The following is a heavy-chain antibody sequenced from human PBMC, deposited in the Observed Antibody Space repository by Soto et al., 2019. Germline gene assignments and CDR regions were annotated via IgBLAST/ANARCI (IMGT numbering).Heavy chain of an antibody. J-gene: IGHJ4*02. D-gene: IGHD2-21*01. CDR1: GFTFSDFA. Sequence: EVQLLESGGGSVHPGESLRLSCAASGFTFSDFAMAWVRQAPGQGLEWVSSASGSGSGTYYADSVKGRFTISRDNSKNTLVLHMTNLRAGDTALYFCAKGRPGVAAAPDYWGQGTLVTVSS. V-gene: IGHV3-23*01. CDR2: ASGSGSGT. CDR3: AKGRPGVAAAPDY.